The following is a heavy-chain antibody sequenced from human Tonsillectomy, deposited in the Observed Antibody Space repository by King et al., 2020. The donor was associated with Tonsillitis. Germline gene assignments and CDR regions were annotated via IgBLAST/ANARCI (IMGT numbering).Heavy chain of an antibody. J-gene: IGHJ4*02. V-gene: IGHV1-18*04. CDR3: ARDFSYYDCSNYYYKVSDY. CDR1: GYTFTNYG. Sequence: QLVQSGAEVKKPGASVKVSCKASGYTFTNYGISWVRQAPGQGLEWMGWISAYNGNTNYAQKLQGRVTMTTDISTSTAYMELRSLRSDDTAVYYCARDFSYYDCSNYYYKVSDYWGQGTLVTVSS. CDR2: ISAYNGNT. D-gene: IGHD3-22*01.